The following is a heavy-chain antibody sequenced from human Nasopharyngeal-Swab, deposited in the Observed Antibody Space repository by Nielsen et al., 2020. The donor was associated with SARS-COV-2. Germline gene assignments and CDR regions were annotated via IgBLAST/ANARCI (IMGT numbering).Heavy chain of an antibody. D-gene: IGHD6-19*01. V-gene: IGHV4-59*02. CDR3: ARVRGMYSSDWAYFFDD. CDR1: GGPVSRYS. Sequence: SETLSLTCTVSGGPVSRYSWTWIRQSPGGALEWIGYVYNIDTTNYNPSLDSRVTLLVDTSKNQFSLKLRSVTAADTAVYYCARVRGMYSSDWAYFFDDWGQRILVTVSS. CDR2: VYNIDTT. J-gene: IGHJ4*02.